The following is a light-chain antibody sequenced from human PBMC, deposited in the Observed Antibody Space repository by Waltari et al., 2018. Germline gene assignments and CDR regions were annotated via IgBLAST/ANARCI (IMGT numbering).Light chain of an antibody. CDR1: QDINNY. J-gene: IGKJ4*01. Sequence: DIQMTQSPSSLSASVGDRVTLTCQASQDINNYLHWYQQKPGKAPKLLIYDASKLETGVPSRFSGRGYVTHFSFTISSLQPEDIATYYCQQSDTLPLTFGGGTKVEI. V-gene: IGKV1-33*01. CDR3: QQSDTLPLT. CDR2: DAS.